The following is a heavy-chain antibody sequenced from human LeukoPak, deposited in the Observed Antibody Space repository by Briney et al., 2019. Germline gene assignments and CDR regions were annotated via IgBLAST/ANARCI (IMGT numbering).Heavy chain of an antibody. J-gene: IGHJ4*02. CDR1: GYTFMNYH. Sequence: ASVKVSCRASGYTFMNYHMHWVRQAPGQGLEWMGIIKPTGDGATYARRFQGRITITRDTSTRIVYMEMRSLKSEDTAVYYCATYGGDFGGYFDYWGQGTLVTVSS. CDR3: ATYGGDFGGYFDY. CDR2: IKPTGDGA. V-gene: IGHV1-46*01. D-gene: IGHD2-21*02.